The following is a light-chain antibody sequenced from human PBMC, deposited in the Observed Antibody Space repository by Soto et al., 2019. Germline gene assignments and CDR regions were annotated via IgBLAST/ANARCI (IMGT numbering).Light chain of an antibody. CDR3: QQYTTYPRT. Sequence: EIQMPQSPSTLSVSLGDRVTVTCRASQTVNSYLACYQQKPGQAPKLLIYGASTRDTGIPARFSGSGSGTEFTLTISSLQSEDFAVYYCQQYTTYPRTFGQGTKVDIK. CDR1: QTVNSY. V-gene: IGKV3-15*01. CDR2: GAS. J-gene: IGKJ1*01.